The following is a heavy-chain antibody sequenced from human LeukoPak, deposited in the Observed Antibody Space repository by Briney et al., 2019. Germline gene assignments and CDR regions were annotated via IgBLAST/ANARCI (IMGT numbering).Heavy chain of an antibody. CDR3: ARSLWFGDSNLDY. CDR1: GFTFSTYT. CDR2: ISTSSIYI. J-gene: IGHJ4*02. D-gene: IGHD3-10*01. V-gene: IGHV3-21*01. Sequence: GGSLRLSCAASGFTFSTYTMNWVRQAPGKGLEWVSSISTSSIYIYYADSLKGRFTISRDNAKNSLYLQMSGLRAEDTAMYYCARSLWFGDSNLDYWGQGTLVTVSS.